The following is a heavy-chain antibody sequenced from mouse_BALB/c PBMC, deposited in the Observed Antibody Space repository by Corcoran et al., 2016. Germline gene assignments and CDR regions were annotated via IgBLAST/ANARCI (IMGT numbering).Heavy chain of an antibody. CDR2: INTYTGEP. J-gene: IGHJ4*01. D-gene: IGHD4-1*01. CDR3: ASSGTRAMDY. Sequence: QIQLVQSGPELKKPGETVKISCKASGYTFTNYGMNGVKQAPGKGLKWMGWINTYTGEPTYADDFKGRFAFSLETSASTAYLQINNLKNEDTATYVCASSGTRAMDYWGQGTSVTVSS. CDR1: GYTFTNYG. V-gene: IGHV9-3-1*01.